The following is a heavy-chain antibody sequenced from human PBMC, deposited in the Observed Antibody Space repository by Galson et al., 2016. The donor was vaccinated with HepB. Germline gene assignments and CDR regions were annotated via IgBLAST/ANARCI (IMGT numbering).Heavy chain of an antibody. V-gene: IGHV3-23*01. CDR2: ISNSGSTT. CDR1: GFTFSTAA. D-gene: IGHD2-2*02. J-gene: IGHJ4*02. CDR3: AREIPHMVHGGLDY. Sequence: SLRLSCAASGFTFSTAAMSWVRQAPGKGLEWVSAISNSGSTTYYADSVKGRFTISRDISENTVYLQMNSLRGEDTAVYYCAREIPHMVHGGLDYGGQGTLVTVSS.